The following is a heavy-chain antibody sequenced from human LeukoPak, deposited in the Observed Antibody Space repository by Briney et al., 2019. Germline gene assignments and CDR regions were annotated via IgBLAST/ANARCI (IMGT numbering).Heavy chain of an antibody. J-gene: IGHJ4*02. Sequence: SQTLSLTCAISGDSVSSNSAAWNWIRQSPSRGLEWLGRTYYRSKWYNDYAVSLKSRLTIIPDTSKNQFSLQLTSVTPKDTALYYCARGEVFDYWGQGTLVTVSS. CDR1: GDSVSSNSAA. CDR3: ARGEVFDY. V-gene: IGHV6-1*01. CDR2: TYYRSKWYN.